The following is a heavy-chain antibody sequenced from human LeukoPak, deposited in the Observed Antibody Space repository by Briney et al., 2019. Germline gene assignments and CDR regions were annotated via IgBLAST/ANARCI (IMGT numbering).Heavy chain of an antibody. CDR2: IYYSGST. CDR1: GGSISSYY. Sequence: SETLSLTCTVSGGSISSYYWNWIRQPPGRGLNWIGYIYYSGSTNYNPSLKSRVTISVDTSKNQFSLKLTSVTAADTAVYYCARGESSGSNWFDPWGQGTLVTVSS. J-gene: IGHJ5*02. D-gene: IGHD3-22*01. CDR3: ARGESSGSNWFDP. V-gene: IGHV4-59*01.